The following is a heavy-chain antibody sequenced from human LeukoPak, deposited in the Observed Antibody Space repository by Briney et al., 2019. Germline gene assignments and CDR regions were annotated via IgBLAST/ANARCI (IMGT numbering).Heavy chain of an antibody. J-gene: IGHJ5*02. Sequence: SETLSLTCTVSGYSISSGYYWGWIRQPPGKGLEWIGSNYHSGSTYYNPSLKSRVTISVDTSKNQFSLKLSSVTAADTAVYYCARAFGDITIFGVANNWFDPWGQGTLVTVSS. CDR2: NYHSGST. CDR1: GYSISSGYY. CDR3: ARAFGDITIFGVANNWFDP. V-gene: IGHV4-38-2*02. D-gene: IGHD3-3*01.